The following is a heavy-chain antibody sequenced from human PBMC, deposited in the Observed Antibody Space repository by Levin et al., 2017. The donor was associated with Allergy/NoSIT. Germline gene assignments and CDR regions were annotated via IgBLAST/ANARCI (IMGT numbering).Heavy chain of an antibody. CDR3: ARDGGGTRTCFQH. D-gene: IGHD1/OR15-1a*01. Sequence: PGGSLRLSCAASGFTFSSYSMNWVRQAPGKGLEWVSSISSSSSYIYYADSVKGRFTISRDNAKNSLYLQMNSLRAEDTAVYYCARDGGGTRTCFQHWGQGTLVTVSS. CDR1: GFTFSSYS. V-gene: IGHV3-21*01. J-gene: IGHJ1*01. CDR2: ISSSSSYI.